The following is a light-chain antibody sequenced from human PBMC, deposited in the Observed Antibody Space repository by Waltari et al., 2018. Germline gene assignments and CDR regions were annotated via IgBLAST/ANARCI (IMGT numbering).Light chain of an antibody. Sequence: DIVMTQSPLSLPVTPGEPASISCRSSQSLLNSNGNNYLDWYLQRPGQSPQLLIYLGSSRASGVPDRFSGSGSGTDSTLKISRVEAEDVGVYYCMQAAQTPLTFGQGTKVEIK. V-gene: IGKV2-28*01. J-gene: IGKJ1*01. CDR1: QSLLNSNGNNY. CDR3: MQAAQTPLT. CDR2: LGS.